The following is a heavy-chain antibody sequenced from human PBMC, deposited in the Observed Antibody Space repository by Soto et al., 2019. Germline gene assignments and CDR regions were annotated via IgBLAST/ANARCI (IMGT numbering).Heavy chain of an antibody. V-gene: IGHV3-30*18. CDR2: ISYDGSNK. J-gene: IGHJ4*02. Sequence: QVQLVESGGGVVQPGKSLRLSCAGSGFTFISYGMDWVRQAPGKGLDGVAVISYDGSNKYYADSVKGRFTISRDNSKNTLYLQMSSLRADDTAVYYCAKDRMGAGVRGYFDYWGQGTLVTVSS. D-gene: IGHD3-10*01. CDR3: AKDRMGAGVRGYFDY. CDR1: GFTFISYG.